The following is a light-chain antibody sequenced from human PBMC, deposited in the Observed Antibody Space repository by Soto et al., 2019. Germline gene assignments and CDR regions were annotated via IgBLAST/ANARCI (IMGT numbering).Light chain of an antibody. Sequence: QSVLTQPPSVSGAPGQRVTTSCTGSSSNFGAGYEVHWYKQVPGAAPTLVIFNDLNRPSGVPERFSGSKSGTSASLVISGLQAEDEADYYCQSFDSSLRVYVFGSGTKVTVL. J-gene: IGLJ1*01. CDR3: QSFDSSLRVYV. CDR2: NDL. CDR1: SSNFGAGYE. V-gene: IGLV1-40*01.